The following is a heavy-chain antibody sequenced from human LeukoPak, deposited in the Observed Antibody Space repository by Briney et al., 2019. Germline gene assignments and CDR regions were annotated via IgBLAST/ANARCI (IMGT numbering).Heavy chain of an antibody. D-gene: IGHD5-24*01. CDR3: AKDPRVGSRVATPCH. Sequence: GGSLRLSCAASGSTFTSYAMSWVRQAPGKGLEWVSSISGSGGSTYYADSVKGRFTISRDNSKSTLFLQMNSLRAEDTAVYYCAKDPRVGSRVATPCHWGQGTLVTVSS. CDR1: GSTFTSYA. CDR2: ISGSGGST. J-gene: IGHJ4*02. V-gene: IGHV3-23*01.